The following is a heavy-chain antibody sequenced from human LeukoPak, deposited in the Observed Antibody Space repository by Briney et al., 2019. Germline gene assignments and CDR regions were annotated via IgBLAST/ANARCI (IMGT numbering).Heavy chain of an antibody. J-gene: IGHJ4*02. CDR3: ARNGKYRAARPPLGD. D-gene: IGHD6-6*01. V-gene: IGHV3-7*01. CDR2: IKQDGSEK. Sequence: PGGSLRLSCSASGFTFSSYWMSWFRQAPGKGLEGVANIKQDGSEKYYVDSVKGRFTISRDNAKNSLYLQMNSLRAEDTAVYYCARNGKYRAARPPLGDWGQGTLVTVSS. CDR1: GFTFSSYW.